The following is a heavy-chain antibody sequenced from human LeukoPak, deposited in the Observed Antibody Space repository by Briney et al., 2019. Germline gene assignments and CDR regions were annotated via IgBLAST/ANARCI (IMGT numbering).Heavy chain of an antibody. Sequence: ASVKVSCKASGYTFTSYYMHWVRQAPGQGLEWMGIINPSGGSTSYAQKFQGRVTMTRDMSTSTVYMELSSLRSEDTAVYYCARDLEGWFIDYWGQGTLVTVSS. V-gene: IGHV1-46*01. CDR3: ARDLEGWFIDY. J-gene: IGHJ4*02. D-gene: IGHD6-19*01. CDR1: GYTFTSYY. CDR2: INPSGGST.